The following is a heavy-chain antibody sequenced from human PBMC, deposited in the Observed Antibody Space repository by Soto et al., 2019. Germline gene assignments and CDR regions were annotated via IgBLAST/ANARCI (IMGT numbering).Heavy chain of an antibody. J-gene: IGHJ4*02. Sequence: QITLKESGPTLVKPTQTLTLTCTFSGFSLSTSGLGVGWIRQPPGKALEWLALIYWDDDKRYTPSLKSRLTITKDTSKNQVVLTMTNMDPVDTGTYYCAHLTTIFGVVFLFDYWGQGTLVTVSS. V-gene: IGHV2-5*02. D-gene: IGHD3-3*01. CDR3: AHLTTIFGVVFLFDY. CDR2: IYWDDDK. CDR1: GFSLSTSGLG.